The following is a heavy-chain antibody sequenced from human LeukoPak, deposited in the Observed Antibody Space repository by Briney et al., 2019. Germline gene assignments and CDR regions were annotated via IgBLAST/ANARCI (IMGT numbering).Heavy chain of an antibody. Sequence: PPGGSLRLSCAASGFTFSSYGMHWVRQAPGKGLEWVAVISYDGSNKYYADSVKGRFTISRDNSKNTLYLQMNSLRAEDTAVYRALWFGEDGMDVWGQGTTVTVSS. CDR3: LWFGEDGMDV. CDR2: ISYDGSNK. V-gene: IGHV3-30*03. CDR1: GFTFSSYG. D-gene: IGHD3-10*01. J-gene: IGHJ6*02.